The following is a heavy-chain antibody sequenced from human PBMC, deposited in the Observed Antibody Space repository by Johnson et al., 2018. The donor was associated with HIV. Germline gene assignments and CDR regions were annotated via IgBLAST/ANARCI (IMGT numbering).Heavy chain of an antibody. CDR2: ISWNGGST. D-gene: IGHD3-9*01. J-gene: IGHJ3*02. CDR3: ARDIHVLRYSADAFDI. Sequence: VQLVESGGGLVQPGRSLRLSCAASGFTFDDYAMHWVRQAPGKGLEWVSGISWNGGSTGYADSVKGRFTISRDNAKNSLYLQMNSLRAEDTALYYCARDIHVLRYSADAFDIWGQGTMVTVSS. CDR1: GFTFDDYA. V-gene: IGHV3-9*01.